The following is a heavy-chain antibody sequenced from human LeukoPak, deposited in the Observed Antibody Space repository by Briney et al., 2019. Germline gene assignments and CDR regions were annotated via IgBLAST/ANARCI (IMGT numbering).Heavy chain of an antibody. CDR2: ISYDGSNK. CDR1: GFTFSSYA. D-gene: IGHD3-22*01. Sequence: GGSLRLSCAASGFTFSSYAMHWVRQAPGKGLEWVAVISYDGSNKYYADSVKGRFTISRDNSKNTLYLQMNSLRAEDTALYYCARSPYDSSGYEGRYFDYWGQGTLVTVSS. CDR3: ARSPYDSSGYEGRYFDY. J-gene: IGHJ4*02. V-gene: IGHV3-30*04.